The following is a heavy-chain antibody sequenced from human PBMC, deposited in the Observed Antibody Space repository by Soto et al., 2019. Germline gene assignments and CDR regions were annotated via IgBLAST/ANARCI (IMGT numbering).Heavy chain of an antibody. CDR2: INGGGSST. J-gene: IGHJ4*02. Sequence: GGSLRLSCAASGFTFSNHVMNWVRQAPGKGLEWVSAINGGGSSTFYADSVKGRFTISRDNSKNTLYLQMHSLRADDTAVYYCANVPEYNFWSGYRYYFDYWGQGTLVTVSS. CDR1: GFTFSNHV. CDR3: ANVPEYNFWSGYRYYFDY. D-gene: IGHD3-3*01. V-gene: IGHV3-23*01.